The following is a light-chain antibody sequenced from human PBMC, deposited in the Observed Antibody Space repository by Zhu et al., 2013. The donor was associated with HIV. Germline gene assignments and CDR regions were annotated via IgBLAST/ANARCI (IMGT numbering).Light chain of an antibody. CDR2: LGS. J-gene: IGKJ4*01. CDR3: MQTLHSPLT. Sequence: DTVVTQSPVSLTVTPGEPASISCRSSRSLLHSDGNNFLDWYLQKPGQSPQLLIYLGSYRASGVPDRFSGSGSGKDFILEISRVEAEDVGVYYCMQTLHSPLTFGGGTRVDI. V-gene: IGKV2-28*01. CDR1: RSLLHSDGNNF.